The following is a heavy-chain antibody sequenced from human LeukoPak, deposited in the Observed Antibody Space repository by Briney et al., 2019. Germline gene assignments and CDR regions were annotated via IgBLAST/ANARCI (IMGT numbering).Heavy chain of an antibody. CDR3: ARVSTPRYDSNPDY. V-gene: IGHV1-18*01. D-gene: IGHD3-22*01. Sequence: GASVTVSCKTSGYTFTTYGILWVRQAPGQGLEWMGWISGYNGNTNFARKLQGRVTMTTDTSTSTAYMELRSLRSDDTAVYYCARVSTPRYDSNPDYWGQGTLVTVSS. CDR2: ISGYNGNT. J-gene: IGHJ4*02. CDR1: GYTFTTYG.